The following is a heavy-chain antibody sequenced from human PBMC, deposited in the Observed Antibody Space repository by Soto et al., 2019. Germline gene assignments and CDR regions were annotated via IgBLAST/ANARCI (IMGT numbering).Heavy chain of an antibody. V-gene: IGHV3-30*18. CDR1: GFTFSSYG. Sequence: GGSLRLSCAASGFTFSSYGMHWVRQAPGKGLEWVAVISYDGSNKYYADSVKGRFTISRDNSKNTLYLQMNSLRAEDTVVYYCAKPRQITSLLLYYFDYWGQGTLVTVSS. D-gene: IGHD2-15*01. CDR2: ISYDGSNK. CDR3: AKPRQITSLLLYYFDY. J-gene: IGHJ4*02.